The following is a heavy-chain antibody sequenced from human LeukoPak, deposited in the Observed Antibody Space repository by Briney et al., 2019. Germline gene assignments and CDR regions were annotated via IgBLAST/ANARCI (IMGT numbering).Heavy chain of an antibody. J-gene: IGHJ2*01. CDR2: IYTSGTT. V-gene: IGHV4-4*07. Sequence: SETLSLTCTVSGGSISGLYWTWIRQPAGKGLEWIGRIYTSGTTNYNPSLKSRVTMSVDTSKNQFSLKLTSVTAADTAVYYCARVLACWYFDLWGRGTLVTVSS. CDR3: ARVLACWYFDL. CDR1: GGSISGLY.